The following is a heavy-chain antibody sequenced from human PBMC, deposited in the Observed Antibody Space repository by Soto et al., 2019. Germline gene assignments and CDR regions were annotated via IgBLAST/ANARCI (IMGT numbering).Heavy chain of an antibody. V-gene: IGHV4-59*01. CDR2: IYYSGTH. D-gene: IGHD5-12*01. CDR3: ARVQMATLYFDY. CDR1: GGSISSYY. J-gene: IGHJ4*02. Sequence: SETLSLTCTVSGGSISSYYWSWVRQPPGKGLEWIGYIYYSGTHNYNPSLKSRLTISVDTSKNQFSLKLNSVTAADKAVYYCARVQMATLYFDYWGQGTLVTVS.